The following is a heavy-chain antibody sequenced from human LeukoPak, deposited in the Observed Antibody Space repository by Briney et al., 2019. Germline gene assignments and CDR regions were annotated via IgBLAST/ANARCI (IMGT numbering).Heavy chain of an antibody. CDR3: ATTYDILTCPDAFDF. J-gene: IGHJ3*01. Sequence: GGSLRLSCAASGFTFSNAWMSWVRQAPGTGLEWVGRIKNKLDGGTSDYAAPVKGRFTISRDDSKTTLYLQMNSQKTEDTAVYYCATTYDILTCPDAFDFWGQGTMVTVSS. CDR2: IKNKLDGGTS. V-gene: IGHV3-15*01. CDR1: GFTFSNAW. D-gene: IGHD3-9*01.